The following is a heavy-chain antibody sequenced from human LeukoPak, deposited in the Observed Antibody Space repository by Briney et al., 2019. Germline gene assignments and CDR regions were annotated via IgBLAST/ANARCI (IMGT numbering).Heavy chain of an antibody. CDR3: ARWRDTYYYDSSGTDY. J-gene: IGHJ4*02. V-gene: IGHV1-18*01. CDR1: GYTFTSYG. Sequence: GASVKVSCKASGYTFTSYGISWVRQAPGQGLEWMGWISAYNGNTNYAQKLQGRVTMTTDTSTSTAYMELRSLRSDDTAVYYCARWRDTYYYDSSGTDYWGQGTLVTVSS. D-gene: IGHD3-22*01. CDR2: ISAYNGNT.